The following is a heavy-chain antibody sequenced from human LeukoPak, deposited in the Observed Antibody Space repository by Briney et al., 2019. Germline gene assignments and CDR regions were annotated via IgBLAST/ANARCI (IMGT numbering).Heavy chain of an antibody. CDR1: GFTFSSYT. CDR3: ARKENILTGYYDH. J-gene: IGHJ5*02. CDR2: ISSDSNYI. V-gene: IGHV3-21*01. Sequence: KPGGSLRLSCAASGFTFSSYTMNWVRQAPGKGLEWVSSISSDSNYIYYADSVKGRFTISRDNAWNSLYLQMNRLSAEDTAVYYCARKENILTGYYDHWGQGTLVTVSS. D-gene: IGHD3-9*01.